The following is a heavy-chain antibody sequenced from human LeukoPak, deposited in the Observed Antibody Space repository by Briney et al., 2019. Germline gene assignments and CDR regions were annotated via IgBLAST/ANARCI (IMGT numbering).Heavy chain of an antibody. V-gene: IGHV4-59*01. Sequence: SETLSLTCTVSGGSISSYYWSWIRQPPGKGLEWIGYIYYSGSTNYNPSLKSRVTISVDTSKNQFSLKLSSVTAADTAVYYCAREAKDYYYGIDVWGQGTTVTVSS. J-gene: IGHJ6*02. CDR1: GGSISSYY. CDR3: AREAKDYYYGIDV. CDR2: IYYSGST.